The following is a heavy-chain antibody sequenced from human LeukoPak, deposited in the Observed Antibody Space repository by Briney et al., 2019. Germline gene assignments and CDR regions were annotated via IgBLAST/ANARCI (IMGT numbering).Heavy chain of an antibody. CDR2: INPNSGGR. Sequence: ASVKVSCKSSGYTFTSYYMHWLRQAPGQGLEWMGWINPNSGGRNYARKFQGRLTMTRDTSISTAYMEVSRMISHETDVYYCARSPSIEAAGARRGSWFDPWGQGTLVTVSS. CDR1: GYTFTSYY. J-gene: IGHJ5*02. CDR3: ARSPSIEAAGARRGSWFDP. V-gene: IGHV1-2*02. D-gene: IGHD6-13*01.